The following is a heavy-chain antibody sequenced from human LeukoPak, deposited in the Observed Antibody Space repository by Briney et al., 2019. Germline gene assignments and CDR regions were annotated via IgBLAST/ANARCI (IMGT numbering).Heavy chain of an antibody. Sequence: GASVKVSCKASGYTFTGYYMHWVRQAPGQGLEWMGWINPNSGGTNYAQKFQGRVTMTRDTSISTAYMELSRLRSDDTAVYYCATYRVLRYFDWPGAYFDYWGQGTLVTVSS. CDR3: ATYRVLRYFDWPGAYFDY. CDR1: GYTFTGYY. CDR2: INPNSGGT. V-gene: IGHV1-2*02. J-gene: IGHJ4*02. D-gene: IGHD3-9*01.